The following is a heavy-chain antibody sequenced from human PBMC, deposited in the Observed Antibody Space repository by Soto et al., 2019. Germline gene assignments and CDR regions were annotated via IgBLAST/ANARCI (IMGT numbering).Heavy chain of an antibody. CDR3: ARGHGITIFGVVISFDY. D-gene: IGHD3-3*01. V-gene: IGHV3-21*01. Sequence: ESGGGLVKPGGSLRLSCAASGFTFSSYSMNWVRQAPGKGLEWVSSISSSSSYIYYADSVKGRFTISRDNAKNSLYLQMNSLRAEDTAVYYCARGHGITIFGVVISFDYWGQGTLVTVSS. J-gene: IGHJ4*02. CDR1: GFTFSSYS. CDR2: ISSSSSYI.